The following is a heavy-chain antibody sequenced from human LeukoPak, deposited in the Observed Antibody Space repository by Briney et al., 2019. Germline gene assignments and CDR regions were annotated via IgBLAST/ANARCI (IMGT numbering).Heavy chain of an antibody. CDR2: TSYDGSHT. V-gene: IGHV3-30*03. J-gene: IGHJ4*02. D-gene: IGHD6-19*01. CDR3: AANYSSGFDY. Sequence: GGSLRLSCAASGFTFSTFGMNWVRQAPGKGLEWVAVTSYDGSHTYYADSVKGRFIISRDNSKNTVYLQMNSLRVEDTAVYYCAANYSSGFDYWGQGTLVTVSS. CDR1: GFTFSTFG.